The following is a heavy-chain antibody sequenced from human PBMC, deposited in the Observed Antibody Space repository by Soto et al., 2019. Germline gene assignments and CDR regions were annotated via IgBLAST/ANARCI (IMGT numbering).Heavy chain of an antibody. CDR1: GYSFTSYW. J-gene: IGHJ6*02. CDR2: IYPGDSDT. Sequence: GESLKISCKGSGYSFTSYWIGWVRQMPGKGLEWMGIIYPGDSDTRYSPSFQGQVTISADKSISTAYLQWSSLKASDTAMYYCARQRFLEDPADRHYYYYGMDVWGQGTTVTVSS. V-gene: IGHV5-51*01. D-gene: IGHD3-3*01. CDR3: ARQRFLEDPADRHYYYYGMDV.